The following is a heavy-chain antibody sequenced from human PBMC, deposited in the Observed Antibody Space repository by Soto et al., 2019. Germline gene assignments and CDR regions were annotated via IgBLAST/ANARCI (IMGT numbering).Heavy chain of an antibody. CDR1: GFIFSGSA. Sequence: EVQLVESGGGLVQPGGSLQLSCAASGFIFSGSAIHWVRQASGKGLEWVGRIRSRANNFATSSAASVKGRFTFSREDSKNTEYLQMNTLKPEDTAVYYCARGQGAAIGDYYYHGMDVWGQGSTSNVS. D-gene: IGHD2-2*02. CDR2: IRSRANNFAT. V-gene: IGHV3-73*02. J-gene: IGHJ6*02. CDR3: ARGQGAAIGDYYYHGMDV.